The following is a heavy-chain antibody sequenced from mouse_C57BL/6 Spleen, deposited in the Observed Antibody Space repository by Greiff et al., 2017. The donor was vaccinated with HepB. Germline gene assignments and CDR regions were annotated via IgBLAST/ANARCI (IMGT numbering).Heavy chain of an antibody. CDR3: ARGHYYGSSWFAY. J-gene: IGHJ3*01. Sequence: EVQLQQSGPELVKPGASVKMSCKASGYTFTDYNMHWVKQSHGKSLEWIGYINPNNGGTRYNQKFKSKATLTVNKSSSTAYMELRSLTSEDAADYYCARGHYYGSSWFAYWGQGTLVTVSA. D-gene: IGHD1-1*01. CDR2: INPNNGGT. V-gene: IGHV1-22*01. CDR1: GYTFTDYN.